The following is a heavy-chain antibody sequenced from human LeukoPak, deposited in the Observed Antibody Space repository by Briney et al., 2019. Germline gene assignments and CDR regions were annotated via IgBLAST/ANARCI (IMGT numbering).Heavy chain of an antibody. Sequence: SGTLSLTCTVSGGSISSYYWSWIRQPPGKGLEWIGYIYYGGSTNYTTSLKSRLTISVDTSKNPFSLKLPSVTAADTALYYCARHLRGDYSNSWFDPWGQGTLVTVSS. J-gene: IGHJ5*02. D-gene: IGHD4-11*01. V-gene: IGHV4-59*08. CDR1: GGSISSYY. CDR3: ARHLRGDYSNSWFDP. CDR2: IYYGGST.